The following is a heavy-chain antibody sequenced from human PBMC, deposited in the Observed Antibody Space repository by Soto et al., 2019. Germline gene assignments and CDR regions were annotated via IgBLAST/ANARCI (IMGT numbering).Heavy chain of an antibody. J-gene: IGHJ6*02. CDR3: ARVGRINYDFWTGSASENREWFRETPLKNYYGMDV. Sequence: ASVKVSCKASGYTFTSYSMHWVRQAPGQGLEWMGIINPSGGITSYAQKFQGRVTMTRDTSTSTVYMELSSLRSEDTAVYYCARVGRINYDFWTGSASENREWFRETPLKNYYGMDVWGQGTTVTVSS. D-gene: IGHD3-3*01. V-gene: IGHV1-46*01. CDR2: INPSGGIT. CDR1: GYTFTSYS.